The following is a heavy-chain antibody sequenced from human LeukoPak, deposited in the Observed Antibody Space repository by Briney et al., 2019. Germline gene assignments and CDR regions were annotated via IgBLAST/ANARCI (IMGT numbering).Heavy chain of an antibody. D-gene: IGHD6-19*01. CDR3: ARALRSGWYLDY. CDR1: GFTFSSYA. Sequence: GGSLRLSCAASGFTFSSYAITWVRQAPGKGLEWVAVIWYDGSNKYYADSVKGRFTISRDNSKNTLYLQMNSLRAEDTAVYYCARALRSGWYLDYWGQGTLVTVSS. CDR2: IWYDGSNK. V-gene: IGHV3-33*08. J-gene: IGHJ4*02.